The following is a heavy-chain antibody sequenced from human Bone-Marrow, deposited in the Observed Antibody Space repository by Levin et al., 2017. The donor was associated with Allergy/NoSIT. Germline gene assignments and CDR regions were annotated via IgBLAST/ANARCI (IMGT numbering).Heavy chain of an antibody. D-gene: IGHD2-8*01. CDR2: ISANGRSP. V-gene: IGHV3-23*01. J-gene: IGHJ4*02. CDR1: GFTFETSG. CDR3: ARHHCNNGVCYNIETAYDF. Sequence: GGSLRLSFVASGFTFETSGMSWVRQAPGKGLEWVAAISANGRSPYYADSVKGRFTISRDNSRNILSLQMSVLRVEDAAVYYCARHHCNNGVCYNIETAYDFWGQGTLVTVSS.